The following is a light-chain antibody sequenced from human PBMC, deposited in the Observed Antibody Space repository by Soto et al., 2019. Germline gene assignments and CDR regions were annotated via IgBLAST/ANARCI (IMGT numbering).Light chain of an antibody. Sequence: DIQMTQSPSSVSASVGDRVTITCRASQGIGSWLDWYQQKPGKAPNLLIYGASRLQSGVPSRFSGSGSGTDFTLTISSLQPEDFATYFCQQANSFPPWTFGQGTKVEIK. CDR1: QGIGSW. J-gene: IGKJ1*01. CDR3: QQANSFPPWT. V-gene: IGKV1-12*01. CDR2: GAS.